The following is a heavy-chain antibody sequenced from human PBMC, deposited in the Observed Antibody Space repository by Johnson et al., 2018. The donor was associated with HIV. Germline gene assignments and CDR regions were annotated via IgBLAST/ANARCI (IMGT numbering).Heavy chain of an antibody. D-gene: IGHD1-1*01. CDR1: GFTFSSYG. CDR2: IRYDGSNK. J-gene: IGHJ3*02. Sequence: QVLLVESGGGVVQPGGSLRLSCAASGFTFSSYGMHWVRQAPGKGLEWVAFIRYDGSNKYYADSVKGRFTISRDNSKNTLYLQMNSLRAEDTAVYYCAREGTLGAFDIWGQGTMVTVSS. CDR3: AREGTLGAFDI. V-gene: IGHV3-30*02.